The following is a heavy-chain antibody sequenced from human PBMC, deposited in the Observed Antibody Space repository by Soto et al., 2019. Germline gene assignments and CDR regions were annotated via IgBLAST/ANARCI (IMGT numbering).Heavy chain of an antibody. CDR2: IIPIFGTA. CDR1: GGTFSSYA. Sequence: QVQLVQSGAEVKKPGSSVKVSCKASGGTFSSYAISWVRQAPGQGLEWMGGIIPIFGTANYAQKFQGRVTITADESTSTAYMELSSLRSEDTAVYYCARDRYYGSGSYWTPTHGMDVWGQGTTVTVSS. J-gene: IGHJ6*02. V-gene: IGHV1-69*01. CDR3: ARDRYYGSGSYWTPTHGMDV. D-gene: IGHD3-10*01.